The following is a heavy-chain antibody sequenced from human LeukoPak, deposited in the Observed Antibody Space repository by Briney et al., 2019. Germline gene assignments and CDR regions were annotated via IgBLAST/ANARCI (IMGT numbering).Heavy chain of an antibody. CDR3: ARGRLRAALDY. V-gene: IGHV4-34*01. J-gene: IGHJ4*02. CDR2: INHSGST. D-gene: IGHD6-13*01. CDR1: GGSFSGYY. Sequence: PSETLSLTRAVYGGSFSGYYWSWIRQPPGKGLEWIGEINHSGSTNYNPSLKSRVTISVDTSKNQFSLKLSSVTAADTAVYYCARGRLRAALDYWGQGTLVTVSS.